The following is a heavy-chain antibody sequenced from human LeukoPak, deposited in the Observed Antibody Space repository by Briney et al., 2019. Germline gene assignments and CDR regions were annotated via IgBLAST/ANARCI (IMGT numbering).Heavy chain of an antibody. CDR1: GFTFDDYG. D-gene: IGHD3-22*01. J-gene: IGHJ3*02. CDR2: INWNGGST. CDR3: ARPSTCYYDSSGYFSAFDI. Sequence: PGGSLRLSCAASGFTFDDYGMSWVRQAPGKGLEWVSGINWNGGSTGYADSVKGRFTISRDNAKNSLYLQMNSLRAEDTALYYCARPSTCYYDSSGYFSAFDIWGQGTMVTVSS. V-gene: IGHV3-20*04.